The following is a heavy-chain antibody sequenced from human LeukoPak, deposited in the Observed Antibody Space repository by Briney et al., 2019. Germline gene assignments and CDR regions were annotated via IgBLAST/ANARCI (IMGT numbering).Heavy chain of an antibody. V-gene: IGHV3-33*01. J-gene: IGHJ4*02. CDR3: ARGWIYQDY. D-gene: IGHD1-7*01. CDR2: IWYDGSTK. Sequence: GGSLRLSCAASGFTFSSYGMHWVRQAPGKGLEWVALIWYDGSTKYYADSMKGRFTISRDNSKDTLYLQMNSLRAEDTAVYYCARGWIYQDYWGQGTLVTVPS. CDR1: GFTFSSYG.